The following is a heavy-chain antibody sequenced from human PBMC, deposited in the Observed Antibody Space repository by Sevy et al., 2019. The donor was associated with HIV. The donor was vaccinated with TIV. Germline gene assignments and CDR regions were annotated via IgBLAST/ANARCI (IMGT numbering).Heavy chain of an antibody. CDR3: VRDDRDGYFDY. CDR1: GYTFTGYY. Sequence: ASVKVSCKASGYTFTGYYMHWVREAPGQGLEWMGWINPDSGGPNYAPNVQGRVTLTRDTSISTAYMELSRLKSDDTAVYYCVRDDRDGYFDYWGQGTLVTVSS. CDR2: INPDSGGP. J-gene: IGHJ4*02. V-gene: IGHV1-2*02.